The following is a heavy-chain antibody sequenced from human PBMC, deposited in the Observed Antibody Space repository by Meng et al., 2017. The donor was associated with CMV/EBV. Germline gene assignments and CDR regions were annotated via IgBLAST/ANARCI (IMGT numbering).Heavy chain of an antibody. D-gene: IGHD2-2*01. Sequence: ASVKVFCKASGYTFTSYDINWVRQATGQGLEWMGWMNPNSGNTGYAQKFQGRVTMTRNTSISTAYRELSSLRSEDTAVDYCARGRGVVPAAIVQNWSDPWGQGTLVTVSS. J-gene: IGHJ5*02. CDR2: MNPNSGNT. CDR1: GYTFTSYD. CDR3: ARGRGVVPAAIVQNWSDP. V-gene: IGHV1-8*01.